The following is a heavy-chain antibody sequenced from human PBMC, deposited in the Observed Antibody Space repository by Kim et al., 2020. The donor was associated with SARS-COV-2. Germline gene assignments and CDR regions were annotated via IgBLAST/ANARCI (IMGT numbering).Heavy chain of an antibody. Sequence: GGSLRLSCAASGFTFSNYDMHWVRQAPGKGLEWVAIISYDGSNKYYADFVKGRFTISRDNSKNTLYLQMNSLRAEDTAVYYCAKPDEGYGGSGSYSPYFDYWGQGTLVTVSS. CDR3: AKPDEGYGGSGSYSPYFDY. CDR1: GFTFSNYD. V-gene: IGHV3-30*18. J-gene: IGHJ4*02. D-gene: IGHD3-10*01. CDR2: ISYDGSNK.